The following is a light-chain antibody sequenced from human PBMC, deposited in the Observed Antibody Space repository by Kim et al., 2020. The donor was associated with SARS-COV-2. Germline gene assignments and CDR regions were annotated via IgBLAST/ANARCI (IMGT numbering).Light chain of an antibody. CDR1: VSNVESNS. CDR2: TNN. CDR3: AVWDDDLNGYV. J-gene: IGLJ1*01. V-gene: IGLV1-44*01. Sequence: ELTQPPSVSGIPGQSVTISCSGRVSNVESNSVHWFQQLPGKAPKAVIYTNNQRASGVPARFSAFKSGTSASLAISGLQSEDEADYFCAVWDDDLNGYVFGPGTKVTVL.